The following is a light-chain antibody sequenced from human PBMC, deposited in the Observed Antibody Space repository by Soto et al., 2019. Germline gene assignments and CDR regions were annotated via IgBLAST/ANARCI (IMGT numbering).Light chain of an antibody. CDR2: GAS. J-gene: IGKJ4*02. Sequence: EIVLTQSPATLSMSPGEGATLSCRASQSVSSNFLAWYQQRPGQAPRLLIYGASTRATGIPDRFSGSGSGTDFSLTISRLEPEDFVVYYCQQYARSPTSFGGGTKLEIK. CDR3: QQYARSPTS. CDR1: QSVSSNF. V-gene: IGKV3-20*01.